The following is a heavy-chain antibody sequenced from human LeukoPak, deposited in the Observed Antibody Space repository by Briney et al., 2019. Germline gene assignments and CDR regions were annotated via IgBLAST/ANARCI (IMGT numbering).Heavy chain of an antibody. D-gene: IGHD3-3*02. CDR3: ARSPLADYFDY. CDR2: ISLNGGSS. Sequence: GGSLRLSCAVSGFTYDEYGMSWVRQAPGKGLEWVSGISLNGGSSGYADSVKGRFTISRDNAKSSLYLQMNSLRAEDTAVYYCARSPLADYFDYWGQGTLVTVSS. J-gene: IGHJ4*02. V-gene: IGHV3-20*04. CDR1: GFTYDEYG.